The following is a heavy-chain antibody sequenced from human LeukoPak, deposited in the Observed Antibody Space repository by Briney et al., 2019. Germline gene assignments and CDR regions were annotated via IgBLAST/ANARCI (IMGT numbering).Heavy chain of an antibody. J-gene: IGHJ4*02. CDR3: AREHYDITTFRSYFDY. D-gene: IGHD3-3*01. V-gene: IGHV3-48*03. CDR1: GFIFSSYE. Sequence: PGGSLRLSCAASGFIFSSYEMNWVRQAAGKGLEWVSYISSSGSTIYYADSVKGRSTISRDNAKNSLYLQMTSLRAEDTAVYYCAREHYDITTFRSYFDYWGQGTLVTVSS. CDR2: ISSSGSTI.